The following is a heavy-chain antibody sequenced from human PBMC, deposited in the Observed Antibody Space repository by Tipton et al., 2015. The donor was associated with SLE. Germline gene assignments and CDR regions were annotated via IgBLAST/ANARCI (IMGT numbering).Heavy chain of an antibody. D-gene: IGHD5-24*01. V-gene: IGHV4-39*07. Sequence: GLVKPSETLSLTCIVSGDSISSSSYYWGWIRQPPGKGLEWIGCIYHSGSTYYNPSLKSRVTISVDTSKKQFSLRLSSVTAADTAMYYCARAAGRDGYSSSWNPFDYWGQGTLVTVSS. CDR3: ARAAGRDGYSSSWNPFDY. CDR2: IYHSGST. CDR1: GDSISSSSYY. J-gene: IGHJ4*02.